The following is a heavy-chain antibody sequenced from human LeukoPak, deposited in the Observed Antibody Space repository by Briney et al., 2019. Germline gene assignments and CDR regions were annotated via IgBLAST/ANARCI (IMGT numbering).Heavy chain of an antibody. CDR1: GVSISTYY. CDR2: IYYTGST. CDR3: ARVFGSGYDFRGAFDI. V-gene: IGHV4-59*01. Sequence: PSETLSLTCTVSGVSISTYYWTWIRQPPGKGLEWIGYIYYTGSTNYNPSLKSRVTISVDTSKIQFSLKLSSVTAADTAVYYCARVFGSGYDFRGAFDIWGQGTMVTVSS. D-gene: IGHD5-12*01. J-gene: IGHJ3*02.